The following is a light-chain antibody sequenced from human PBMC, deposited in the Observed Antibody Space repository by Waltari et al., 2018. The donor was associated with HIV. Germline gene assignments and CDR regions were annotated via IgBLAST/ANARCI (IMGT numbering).Light chain of an antibody. CDR2: GAS. V-gene: IGKV4-1*01. J-gene: IGKJ2*02. CDR3: QQYYDHPRT. Sequence: DIVLTQSPDSLAVSLGARDTLHCMASHSILFSSTNANYLAWYQQEPGHPPQLLITGASARKSGGPDRVSGSGSGTDFSLTITSLQTEDVAVYYCQQYYDHPRTFGQGTKVEI. CDR1: HSILFSSTNANY.